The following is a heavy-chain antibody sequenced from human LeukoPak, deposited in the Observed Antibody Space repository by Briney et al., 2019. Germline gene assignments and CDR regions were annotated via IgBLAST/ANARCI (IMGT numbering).Heavy chain of an antibody. CDR2: IYPCDSET. J-gene: IGHJ4*02. Sequence: GEALKISCQGSGYSFTSYWIGWVRPLPGKGLEWMGIIYPCDSETRYTPSFHGHVTISDDKSISTAYLQWSNLKASDTAMYYCAKSGGPTYDFDYWGQGTLVTVSS. D-gene: IGHD1-26*01. CDR1: GYSFTSYW. V-gene: IGHV5-51*01. CDR3: AKSGGPTYDFDY.